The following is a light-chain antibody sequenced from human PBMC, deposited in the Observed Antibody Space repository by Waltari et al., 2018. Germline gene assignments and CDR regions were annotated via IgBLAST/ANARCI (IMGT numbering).Light chain of an antibody. V-gene: IGKV3-20*01. CDR1: QSVSRS. CDR3: QHYVRLPAT. J-gene: IGKJ1*01. Sequence: EIVLAQSPGTLSLSPGERATLSCRASQSVSRSLAWYQQKPGQVPRLLIYGTSIRATGIPDRFSGSGSGTDFSLTISRLESEDFAVYYCQHYVRLPATFGQGTKVEIK. CDR2: GTS.